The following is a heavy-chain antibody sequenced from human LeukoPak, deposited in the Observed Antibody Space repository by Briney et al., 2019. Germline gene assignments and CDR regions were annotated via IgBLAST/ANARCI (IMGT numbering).Heavy chain of an antibody. V-gene: IGHV3-23*01. J-gene: IGHJ4*02. CDR3: ARDIPGGGWSLDY. CDR2: TTDSGDIS. D-gene: IGHD6-19*01. CDR1: GFTFRNYA. Sequence: PGGSLRLSCTASGFTFRNYAMTWVRQAPGKGLEWVSPTTDSGDISYYADSVKGRFTISRDNSKNTLYLQMNSLRVEDTALYYCARDIPGGGWSLDYWGQGALVTVSS.